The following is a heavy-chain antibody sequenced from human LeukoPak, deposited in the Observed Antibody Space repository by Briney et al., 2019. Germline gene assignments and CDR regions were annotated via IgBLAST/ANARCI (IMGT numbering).Heavy chain of an antibody. CDR2: IWYDGSNK. CDR1: GFSFSYHA. D-gene: IGHD2-2*01. CDR3: ARDGIVVVPAAQPFDY. Sequence: GGSLRLSCAASGFSFSYHAMHWVRQAPGKGLEWVAVIWYDGSNKYYADSVKGRFTISRDNSKNTLYLQMNSLRAEDTAVYYCARDGIVVVPAAQPFDYWGQGTLVTVSS. V-gene: IGHV3-33*08. J-gene: IGHJ4*02.